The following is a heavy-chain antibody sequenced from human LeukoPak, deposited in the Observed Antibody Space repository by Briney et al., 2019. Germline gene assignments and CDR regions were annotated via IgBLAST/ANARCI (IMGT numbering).Heavy chain of an antibody. V-gene: IGHV1-69*04. CDR2: IIPILGIA. Sequence: GSSVKVSCKASGGTFSSYAISWVRQAPGQGLEWMGRIIPILGIANYAQKFQGRVTITADKSTSTAYMELSSLRSEDTAVYYCARVEFRGYSSSSDAFDIWGQGTMVTVSS. D-gene: IGHD6-13*01. J-gene: IGHJ3*02. CDR3: ARVEFRGYSSSSDAFDI. CDR1: GGTFSSYA.